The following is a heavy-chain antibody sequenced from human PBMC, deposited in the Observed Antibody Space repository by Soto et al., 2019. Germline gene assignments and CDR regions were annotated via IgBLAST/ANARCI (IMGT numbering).Heavy chain of an antibody. Sequence: EVQLLESGGGLVQPGGSLRLSCAASGFTFSSYAMSWVRQAPGKGLEWVSAISGSGGSTYYADSVKGRFTISRDNSKNTXXLQRNSLRAEDTAVYYCAKGRGYCSSTSCYVGSDYWGQGTLVTVSS. CDR1: GFTFSSYA. CDR3: AKGRGYCSSTSCYVGSDY. J-gene: IGHJ4*02. V-gene: IGHV3-23*01. D-gene: IGHD2-2*01. CDR2: ISGSGGST.